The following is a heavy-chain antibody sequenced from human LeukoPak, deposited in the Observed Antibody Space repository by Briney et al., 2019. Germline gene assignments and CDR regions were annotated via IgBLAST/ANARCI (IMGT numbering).Heavy chain of an antibody. V-gene: IGHV4-61*01. CDR3: ARHRLEWETSYFDY. CDR2: IYYSGGT. J-gene: IGHJ4*02. CDR1: GGSVSSGNYY. D-gene: IGHD1-26*01. Sequence: SETLSLTCTVSGGSVSSGNYYWSWIRQPPGKGLEWIGYIYYSGGTNYNPSLKSRVTISVDTSKNQFSLKLSSVTAADTAVYYCARHRLEWETSYFDYWGQGTLVTVSS.